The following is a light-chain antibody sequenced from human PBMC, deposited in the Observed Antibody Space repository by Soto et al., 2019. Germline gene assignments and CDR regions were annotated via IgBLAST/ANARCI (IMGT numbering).Light chain of an antibody. V-gene: IGKV3-11*01. CDR3: QQYYSYPRT. CDR2: DAS. J-gene: IGKJ1*01. Sequence: ENVLTQSPGTLSLSPGERATLSCRASQSVGTYLAWYQQKPGQAPRLLIFDASKRATGIPARFSGSGSGTEFTLTISSLQSEDFATYYCQQYYSYPRTFGQGTKVDIK. CDR1: QSVGTY.